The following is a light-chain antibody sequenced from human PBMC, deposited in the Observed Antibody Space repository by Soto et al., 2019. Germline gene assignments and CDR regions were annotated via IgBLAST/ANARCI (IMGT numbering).Light chain of an antibody. V-gene: IGKV3-20*01. CDR1: QTGSNSY. J-gene: IGKJ4*01. Sequence: IVLTQSPGTLSLSPGERATLSCRASQTGSNSYLAWYQQKSGQAPRVLIYGVSTRATGAPARFSGSGAGTECTRTISRLEPEDVAVDYCQQYGSSTLTFGGGTKVDIK. CDR3: QQYGSSTLT. CDR2: GVS.